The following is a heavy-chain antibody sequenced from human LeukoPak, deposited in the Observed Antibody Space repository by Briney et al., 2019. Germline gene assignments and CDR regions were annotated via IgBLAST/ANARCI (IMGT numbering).Heavy chain of an antibody. CDR1: GYTFTNYS. V-gene: IGHV1-2*04. CDR2: INPNSGGT. CDR3: ARDQADAFDI. J-gene: IGHJ3*02. Sequence: ASVKVSCKASGYTFTNYSMHWVRQAPGQGLEWMGWINPNSGGTNYAQKFRGWVTMTRDTSISTAYMELSRLRSDDTAVYYCARDQADAFDIWGQGTMVTVSS.